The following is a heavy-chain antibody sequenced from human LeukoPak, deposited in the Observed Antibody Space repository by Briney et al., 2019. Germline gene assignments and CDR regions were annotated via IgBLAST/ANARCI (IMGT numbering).Heavy chain of an antibody. V-gene: IGHV3-7*03. CDR1: GSTFSSYW. CDR2: IKQDGSEK. J-gene: IGHJ4*02. D-gene: IGHD1-1*01. CDR3: ATNDVRGYYFDY. Sequence: PGGSLRLSCAASGSTFSSYWMSWVRQAPGKGLEWVANIKQDGSEKYYVDSVKGRFTISRDNAKNSLYLQMNSLRAEDTAVYYCATNDVRGYYFDYWGQGTLVTVSS.